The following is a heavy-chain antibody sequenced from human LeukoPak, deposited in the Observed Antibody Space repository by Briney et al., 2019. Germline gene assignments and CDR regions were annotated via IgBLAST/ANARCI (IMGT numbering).Heavy chain of an antibody. Sequence: GGSLRLSCAVSGLTFSSYGMHWVRQAPGKGLEWVAVISYDGSNKFYADSVKGRFTISRDNSKNTLYLQMNSLRAEDTAIYYCAKVTGGDMITYGGLDYWGQGTLVTVSS. CDR1: GLTFSSYG. D-gene: IGHD3-16*01. V-gene: IGHV3-30*18. J-gene: IGHJ4*02. CDR3: AKVTGGDMITYGGLDY. CDR2: ISYDGSNK.